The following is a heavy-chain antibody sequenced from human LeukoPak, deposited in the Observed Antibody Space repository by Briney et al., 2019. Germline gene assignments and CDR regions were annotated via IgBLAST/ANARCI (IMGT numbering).Heavy chain of an antibody. Sequence: GGSLRLSCAASGFTFDDYAMHWVRQAPGKGLEWVSGISWNSGSIGYADSVKGRFTISRDNAKNSLYLQMNSLRAEDTALYYCAKDTLTTGTTSGFDYWGQGTLVTVSS. D-gene: IGHD1-1*01. CDR2: ISWNSGSI. CDR1: GFTFDDYA. V-gene: IGHV3-9*01. J-gene: IGHJ4*02. CDR3: AKDTLTTGTTSGFDY.